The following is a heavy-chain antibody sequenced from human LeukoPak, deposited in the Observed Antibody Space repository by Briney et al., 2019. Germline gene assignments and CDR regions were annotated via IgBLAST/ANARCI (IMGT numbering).Heavy chain of an antibody. D-gene: IGHD2-8*01. V-gene: IGHV4-61*02. J-gene: IGHJ5*02. CDR3: ARHEGQIGVFPAPVQVGNWFDP. CDR2: IYSSGST. CDR1: GGSISSGSYY. Sequence: SETLSLTCTVSGGSISSGSYYWSWIRQPAGKGLEWIGRIYSSGSTNYNPSLKSRVTISVDMSKNQFSLKLSSVTAADTAVYYCARHEGQIGVFPAPVQVGNWFDPWGQGTLVTVSS.